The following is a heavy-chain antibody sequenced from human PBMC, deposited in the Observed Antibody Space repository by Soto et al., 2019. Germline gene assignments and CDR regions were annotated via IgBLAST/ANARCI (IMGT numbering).Heavy chain of an antibody. CDR1: GGSISSGGYS. J-gene: IGHJ4*02. V-gene: IGHV4-30-2*01. CDR3: ARHALSGSYFLDY. Sequence: SETLSLTCAVSGGSISSGGYSWSWIRQPPGKGLEWIGYIYHSGSTYYNPSLKSRVTISVDRSKNQFSLKLSSVTAADTAVYYCARHALSGSYFLDYSGQGTLVTVSS. CDR2: IYHSGST. D-gene: IGHD3-10*01.